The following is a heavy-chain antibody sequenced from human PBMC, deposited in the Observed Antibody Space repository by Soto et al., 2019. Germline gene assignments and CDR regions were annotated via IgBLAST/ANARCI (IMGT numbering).Heavy chain of an antibody. J-gene: IGHJ6*02. Sequence: HPGGSLRLSCAASGFTFSSYAMSWVRQAPGKGLEWVSAISGSGGSTYYADSVKGRFTISRDNSKNTLYLQMNSLRAEDTAVYYCAKDPIRFLEWFPSYYYYGMDVWGQGTTVTVSS. D-gene: IGHD3-3*01. V-gene: IGHV3-23*01. CDR2: ISGSGGST. CDR1: GFTFSSYA. CDR3: AKDPIRFLEWFPSYYYYGMDV.